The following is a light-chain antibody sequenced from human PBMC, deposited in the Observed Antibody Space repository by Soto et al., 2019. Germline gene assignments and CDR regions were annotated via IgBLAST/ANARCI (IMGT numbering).Light chain of an antibody. CDR2: DVS. CDR1: QSVSTY. Sequence: IVLTQSPATLSLSPGERATLSCRASQSVSTYLAWYQQTSGQAPRLLIYDVSKRATGIPPRFSGSGAGTDFTLTISSLEPEDSATYYCQQRRSSLTFGGGTKVEIK. CDR3: QQRRSSLT. J-gene: IGKJ4*01. V-gene: IGKV3-11*01.